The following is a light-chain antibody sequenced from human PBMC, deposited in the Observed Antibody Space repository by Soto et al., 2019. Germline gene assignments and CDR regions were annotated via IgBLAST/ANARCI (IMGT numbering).Light chain of an antibody. Sequence: QSALTQPASVSGSPGQSITISCTGTSSEVGSYNLVSWYQQHPGKAPKLMIYEVSKRPSGVSNRFSGSKSGNTASLTISGLQAEDEADYYCCSYAGSSTFDVVFGGGTQLTVL. V-gene: IGLV2-23*02. CDR2: EVS. CDR1: SSEVGSYNL. J-gene: IGLJ2*01. CDR3: CSYAGSSTFDVV.